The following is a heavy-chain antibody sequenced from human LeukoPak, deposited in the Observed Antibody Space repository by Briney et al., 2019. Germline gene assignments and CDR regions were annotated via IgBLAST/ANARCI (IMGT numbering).Heavy chain of an antibody. CDR2: INPNSGGT. Sequence: ASVKVSCKASGYAFTGYYMHWVRQAPGQGLEWMGWINPNSGGTNYAQKFQGRVTMTRDASISTAYMELSRLRSDDTAVYYCARVGNNWNKGAFDIWGQGTMVTVSS. D-gene: IGHD1-1*01. CDR3: ARVGNNWNKGAFDI. V-gene: IGHV1-2*02. J-gene: IGHJ3*02. CDR1: GYAFTGYY.